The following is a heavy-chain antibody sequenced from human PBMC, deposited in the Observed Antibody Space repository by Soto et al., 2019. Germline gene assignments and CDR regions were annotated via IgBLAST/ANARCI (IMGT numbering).Heavy chain of an antibody. CDR3: ARFVDMISGYFDL. CDR2: ISGTSGTI. D-gene: IGHD3-16*01. CDR1: GFTFSTYS. Sequence: PGGSLRLSCAASGFTFSTYSMNWVRQAPGKGLEWVPYISGTSGTIYYADSVKGRFTISRDNAKNSLYLQMNSLRDEDTAVYYCARFVDMISGYFDLWGRGTLVTVSS. J-gene: IGHJ2*01. V-gene: IGHV3-48*02.